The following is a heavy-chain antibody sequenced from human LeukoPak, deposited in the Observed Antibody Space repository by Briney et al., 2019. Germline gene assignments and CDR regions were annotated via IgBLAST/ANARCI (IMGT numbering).Heavy chain of an antibody. CDR3: ARRRIQWLSYPYYFDY. J-gene: IGHJ4*02. CDR1: GGSISGYY. Sequence: PSETLSLTCTVSGGSISGYYWSWIRQPPGKGLEWIGEINHSGSTNYNPSLKSRVTISVDTSKNQFSLKLSSVTAADTAVYYCARRRIQWLSYPYYFDYWGQGTLVTVSS. CDR2: INHSGST. V-gene: IGHV4-34*01. D-gene: IGHD3-3*01.